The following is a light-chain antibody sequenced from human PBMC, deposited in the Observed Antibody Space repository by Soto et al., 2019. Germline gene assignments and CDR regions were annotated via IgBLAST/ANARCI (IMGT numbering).Light chain of an antibody. CDR3: QQYNSSPWT. CDR2: KAS. J-gene: IGKJ1*01. Sequence: DIQMTQSPSTLSASVGDRVTITCRASQSISSWLAWYQQKPGKAPKLLIYKASSLESGFPSKFSGSGSETEFTLTIISLQPDDFATYYCQQYNSSPWTFGQGTKVEIK. CDR1: QSISSW. V-gene: IGKV1-5*03.